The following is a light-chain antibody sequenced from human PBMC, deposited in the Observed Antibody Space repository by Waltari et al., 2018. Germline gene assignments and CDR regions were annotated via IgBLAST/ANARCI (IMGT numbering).Light chain of an antibody. CDR2: QTS. CDR1: QNIYKW. Sequence: DIQLTQSPSTLSASVGQRVTITCRASQNIYKWLAWYQQKPGKAPNLLIYQTSDLQSGVPSRFSGSGSETEFTLTISSLQPDDFATYYCQQHDSYPLTFGGGTKVE. V-gene: IGKV1-5*03. CDR3: QQHDSYPLT. J-gene: IGKJ4*01.